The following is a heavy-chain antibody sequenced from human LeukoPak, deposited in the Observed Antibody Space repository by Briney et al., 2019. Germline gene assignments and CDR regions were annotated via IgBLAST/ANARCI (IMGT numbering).Heavy chain of an antibody. V-gene: IGHV3-11*04. CDR2: INVNGGAM. Sequence: TPGGSLRLSCAASGFSFKDYYFSWIRQAPGKGLEWVSFINVNGGAMYYADFVKGRFTISRDNAKSSLYLEMNSLRVEDTAVYYCARDTWFGEFMEDYWGQGTLVTVSS. CDR3: ARDTWFGEFMEDY. D-gene: IGHD3-10*01. J-gene: IGHJ4*02. CDR1: GFSFKDYY.